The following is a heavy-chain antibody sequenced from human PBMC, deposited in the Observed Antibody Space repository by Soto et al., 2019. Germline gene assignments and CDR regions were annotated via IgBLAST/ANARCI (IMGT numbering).Heavy chain of an antibody. CDR3: ADEVGLDY. CDR2: ISYDGSKK. D-gene: IGHD2-15*01. Sequence: QVQLVESGGGVVQPGRSLRLSCAASGFTFSSYGMHWVRQAPGKGLVWVAVISYDGSKKYYADSVRGRFTISRDNSKNTRHLQMNSLGPEDTAVYYCADEVGLDYWGQGTLVTVSS. CDR1: GFTFSSYG. J-gene: IGHJ4*02. V-gene: IGHV3-30*18.